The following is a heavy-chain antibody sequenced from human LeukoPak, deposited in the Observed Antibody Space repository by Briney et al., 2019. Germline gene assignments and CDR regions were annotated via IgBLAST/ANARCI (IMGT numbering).Heavy chain of an antibody. Sequence: ASVKVSCKASGYTFTGYYMHWVRQAPGQGLEWMGWINPNSGGTNYAQKFQGRVTMTRDTSISTAYMELSRLRSDDTAVYYCARDRIKGVAVTGYWGQGILVTVSS. CDR2: INPNSGGT. CDR3: ARDRIKGVAVTGY. V-gene: IGHV1-2*02. D-gene: IGHD6-19*01. J-gene: IGHJ4*02. CDR1: GYTFTGYY.